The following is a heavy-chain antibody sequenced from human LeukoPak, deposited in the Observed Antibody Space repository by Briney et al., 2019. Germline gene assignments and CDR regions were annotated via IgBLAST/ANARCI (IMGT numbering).Heavy chain of an antibody. J-gene: IGHJ6*03. CDR3: ARASKDYDFWSGGNYYYYMDV. Sequence: GSSVKVSCKASGGTFSSYAISWVRQAPGQGLEWMGGIIPIFGTANYAQKFQGRVTITADESTSTAYMELSSLRSEDTAVYYCARASKDYDFWSGGNYYYYMDVWGKGTTVTVSS. V-gene: IGHV1-69*01. D-gene: IGHD3-3*01. CDR2: IIPIFGTA. CDR1: GGTFSSYA.